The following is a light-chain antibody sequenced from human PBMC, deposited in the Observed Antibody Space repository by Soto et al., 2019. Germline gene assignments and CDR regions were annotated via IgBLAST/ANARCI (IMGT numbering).Light chain of an antibody. CDR2: GAS. J-gene: IGKJ2*01. CDR1: QGISNS. CDR3: QQYGSSPYT. Sequence: DIQMTQSPSSLSASVGDRVTITCRASQGISNSLAWFQQKPGQAPRLLMYGASSRATGIPDRFSGTGSGTDFTLTISRLEPEDFAVYYCQQYGSSPYTFGLGTKLEIK. V-gene: IGKV1-NL1*01.